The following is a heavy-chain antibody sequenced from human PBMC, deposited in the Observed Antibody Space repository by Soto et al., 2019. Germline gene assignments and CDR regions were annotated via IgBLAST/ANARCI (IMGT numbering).Heavy chain of an antibody. J-gene: IGHJ4*02. Sequence: GGSLRLSCAASGFSFSSYGMHWVRQAPGKGLEWVANIGQDGDEKYYVDSVKGRFSISRDNAKNSLYLQMNSLRAEDSAVYYCARGYCRDGSCTAAGFDSWGQGTQVTVSS. V-gene: IGHV3-7*01. CDR2: IGQDGDEK. D-gene: IGHD2-15*01. CDR3: ARGYCRDGSCTAAGFDS. CDR1: GFSFSSYG.